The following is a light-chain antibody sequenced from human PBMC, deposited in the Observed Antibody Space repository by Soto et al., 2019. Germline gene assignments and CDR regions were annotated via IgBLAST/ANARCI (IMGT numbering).Light chain of an antibody. CDR1: SSDVGGYNY. V-gene: IGLV2-14*01. J-gene: IGLJ2*01. Sequence: QSVLTQPASVSGSPGQSITISCTGTSSDVGGYNYVSWYQQHPGKAPKIMIYEVSNRPSGVSNRFSGSKSGNTASLTISGLQAEDEAYYYRTSYTSTRTGLFAGGT. CDR3: TSYTSTRTGL. CDR2: EVS.